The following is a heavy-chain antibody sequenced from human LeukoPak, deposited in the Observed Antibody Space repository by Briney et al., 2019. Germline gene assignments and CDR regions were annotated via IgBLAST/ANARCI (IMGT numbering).Heavy chain of an antibody. CDR2: IRSKANDYAT. J-gene: IGHJ6*02. CDR3: TSPIHNGDYDYYYGLEL. V-gene: IGHV3-73*01. Sequence: GWSLRLSCAASGFTFSGSTMHWVRQASGKGLEWVGRIRSKANDYATAYAASVKGRFTISRDDSKNTAYLQMSSLKNEDTAVYYCTSPIHNGDYDYYYGLELWGQGTTVTVSS. CDR1: GFTFSGST. D-gene: IGHD4-17*01.